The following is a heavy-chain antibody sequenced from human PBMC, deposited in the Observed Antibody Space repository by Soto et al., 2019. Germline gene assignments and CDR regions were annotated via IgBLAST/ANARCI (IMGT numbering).Heavy chain of an antibody. CDR3: AKDRSDYGDDAFDI. CDR1: GFTFDDYA. V-gene: IGHV3-9*01. D-gene: IGHD4-17*01. Sequence: GGSLRLSCAASGFTFDDYAMHWVRQAPGKGLEWVSGISWNSGSIGYADSVKGRFTISRDNAKNSLYLQMNSLRAEDTALYYCAKDRSDYGDDAFDIWGQGTMVTVSS. CDR2: ISWNSGSI. J-gene: IGHJ3*02.